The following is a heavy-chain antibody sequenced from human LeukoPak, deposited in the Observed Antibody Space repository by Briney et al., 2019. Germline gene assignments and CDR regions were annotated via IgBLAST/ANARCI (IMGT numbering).Heavy chain of an antibody. CDR3: ALYYFDY. Sequence: ASAKVSCKASGYTFTGYYMHWVRQAPGQGLEWMGRINPNSGGTNYAQKFQGRVTMTRDTSISTVYMELSRLRSDDTAVYYCALYYFDYWGQGTLVTVSS. CDR1: GYTFTGYY. J-gene: IGHJ4*02. CDR2: INPNSGGT. V-gene: IGHV1-2*06.